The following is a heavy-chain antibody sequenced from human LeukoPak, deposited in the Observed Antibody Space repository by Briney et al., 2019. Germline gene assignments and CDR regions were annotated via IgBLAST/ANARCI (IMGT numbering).Heavy chain of an antibody. CDR1: GGSITNGGYY. D-gene: IGHD3-3*01. CDR3: ARGWVGDAFDI. CDR2: IYTTGST. J-gene: IGHJ3*02. V-gene: IGHV4-61*02. Sequence: PSETLSLTCTVSGGSITNGGYYWSWIRQPAGKGLEWIGRIYTTGSTNYNPSLKSRVTISVDTSKNQFSLKLSSVTAADTAVYYCARGWVGDAFDIWGQGTMVTVSS.